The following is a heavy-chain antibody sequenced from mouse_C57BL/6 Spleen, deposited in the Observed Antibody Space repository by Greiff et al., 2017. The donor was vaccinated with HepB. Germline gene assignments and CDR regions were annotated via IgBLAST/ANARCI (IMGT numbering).Heavy chain of an antibody. Sequence: DVHLVESGPGLVKPSQSLSLTCSVTGYSITSGYYWNWIRQFPGNKLEWMGYISYDGSNNYNPSLKNRISITRDTSKNQFFLELNSVTTDYTASYGGDRDLHGTDWYFDVWGTGTTVTVSS. D-gene: IGHD1-1*01. CDR2: ISYDGSN. CDR1: GYSITSGYY. V-gene: IGHV3-6*01. J-gene: IGHJ1*03. CDR3: DRDLHGTDWYFDV.